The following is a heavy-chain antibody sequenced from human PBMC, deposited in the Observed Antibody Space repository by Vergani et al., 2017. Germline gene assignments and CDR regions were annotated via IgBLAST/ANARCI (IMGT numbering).Heavy chain of an antibody. CDR2: IDWDDDK. Sequence: QVTLKESGPALVKPTQTLTLTCTFSGFSLSTSGMRVSWIRQPPGKALEWLARIDWDDDKFDSTSLKTRLTISKDTSKNQVVLTMADMDPVDTATYYCARSINYYESSGYYNYYFDYWGQGTLVTVSS. CDR1: GFSLSTSGMR. V-gene: IGHV2-70*04. D-gene: IGHD3-22*01. J-gene: IGHJ4*02. CDR3: ARSINYYESSGYYNYYFDY.